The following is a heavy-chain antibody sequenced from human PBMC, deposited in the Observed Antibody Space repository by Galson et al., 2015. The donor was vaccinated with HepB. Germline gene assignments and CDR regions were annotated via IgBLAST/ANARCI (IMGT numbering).Heavy chain of an antibody. Sequence: SVKVSCKASGYTFTSYYMHWVRQAPGQGLEWMGIINPSGGSTSYAQKFQGRVTMTRDTSTSTVYMELSSLRSEDTAVYYCARDHSGNTKKTNWFDPWSQGTLVTVSS. J-gene: IGHJ5*02. CDR3: ARDHSGNTKKTNWFDP. CDR2: INPSGGST. D-gene: IGHD4-23*01. V-gene: IGHV1-46*01. CDR1: GYTFTSYY.